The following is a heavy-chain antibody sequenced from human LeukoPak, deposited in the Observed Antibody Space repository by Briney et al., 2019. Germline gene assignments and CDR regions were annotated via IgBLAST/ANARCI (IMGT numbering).Heavy chain of an antibody. Sequence: SETLSLTCAVSGSSITSDYFWGWIRQPPGKGLEWIATIYYSWGMYFNPSLKSRVTISLDASKNQFSLKMTSLTAADTAIYYCARNVTAAFFDYWGQGILDTVSS. V-gene: IGHV4-38-2*01. CDR2: IYYSWGM. CDR3: ARNVTAAFFDY. J-gene: IGHJ4*02. CDR1: GSSITSDYF. D-gene: IGHD1-1*01.